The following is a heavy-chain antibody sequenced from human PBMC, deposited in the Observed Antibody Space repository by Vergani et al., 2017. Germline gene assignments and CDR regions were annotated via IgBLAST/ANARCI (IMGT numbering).Heavy chain of an antibody. D-gene: IGHD3-22*01. CDR2: IYYSGST. CDR1: GGSISSGDYY. CDR3: ARVRRDDSSGYYYYYGMDV. J-gene: IGHJ6*02. V-gene: IGHV4-30-4*01. Sequence: QVQLQESGPGLVKPSQTLSLTCTVSGGSISSGDYYWSWIRQLPGKGLEWIGYIYYSGSTYYNPSLKSRVTISVDTSKNQFSLKLSSVTAADTAVYYCARVRRDDSSGYYYYYGMDVWGQGTTVTVSS.